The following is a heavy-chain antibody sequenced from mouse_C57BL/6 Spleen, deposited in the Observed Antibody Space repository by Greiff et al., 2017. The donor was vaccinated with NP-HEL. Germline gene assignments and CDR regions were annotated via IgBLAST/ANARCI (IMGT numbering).Heavy chain of an antibody. CDR1: GYTFTDYY. D-gene: IGHD4-1*01. Sequence: QVQLKQSGAELVRPGASVKLSCKASGYTFTDYYINWVKQRPGQGLEWIARIYPGSGNTYYNEKFKGKATLTAEKSSSTAYMQLSSLTSEDSAVYFCARTGEYAMDYWGQGTSVTVSS. CDR3: ARTGEYAMDY. CDR2: IYPGSGNT. V-gene: IGHV1-76*01. J-gene: IGHJ4*01.